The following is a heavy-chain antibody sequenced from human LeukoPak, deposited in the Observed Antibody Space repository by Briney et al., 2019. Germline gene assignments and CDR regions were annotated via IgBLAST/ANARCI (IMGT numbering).Heavy chain of an antibody. D-gene: IGHD5-12*01. CDR1: GFTFSSYG. CDR2: ISYDGSNK. CDR3: AKGGPQAYGMDV. J-gene: IGHJ6*02. V-gene: IGHV3-30*18. Sequence: GGSLRLSCAASGFTFSSYGMHWVRQAPGKGLEWVAVISYDGSNKYYADSVKGRFTISRDNSKNTLYLQMNSLRAEDTAVYYCAKGGPQAYGMDVWGQGTTVTVSS.